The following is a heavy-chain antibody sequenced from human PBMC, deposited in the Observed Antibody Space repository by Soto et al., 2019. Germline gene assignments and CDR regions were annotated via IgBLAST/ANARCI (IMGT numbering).Heavy chain of an antibody. CDR2: IYYSGST. Sequence: PSGTLSLTSTVSGGSVSSGSYYWSWIRQPPGKGLEWIGYIYYSGSTNYNPSLKSRVTISVDTSKNQFSLKLSSVTAADTAVYYCARDWAAAAGTFYYYGMDVWGQGTTVTVSS. J-gene: IGHJ6*02. V-gene: IGHV4-61*01. CDR3: ARDWAAAAGTFYYYGMDV. CDR1: GGSVSSGSYY. D-gene: IGHD6-13*01.